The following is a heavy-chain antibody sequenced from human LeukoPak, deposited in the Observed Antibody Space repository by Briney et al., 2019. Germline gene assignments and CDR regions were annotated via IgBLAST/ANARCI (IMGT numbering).Heavy chain of an antibody. CDR1: GFTFSSYS. Sequence: GGSLRPSCAASGFTFSSYSMNWVRQAPGKGLEWVSSISSSSSYIYYADSVKGRFTISRDNAKNSLYLQMNSLRAEDTAVYYCARGDSSGWSPDPYYYYGMDVWGQGTTVTVSS. CDR3: ARGDSSGWSPDPYYYYGMDV. J-gene: IGHJ6*02. CDR2: ISSSSSYI. V-gene: IGHV3-21*01. D-gene: IGHD6-19*01.